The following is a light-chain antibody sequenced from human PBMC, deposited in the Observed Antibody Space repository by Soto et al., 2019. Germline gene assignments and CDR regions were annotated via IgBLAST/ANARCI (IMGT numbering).Light chain of an antibody. CDR2: DVS. CDR3: SSYTSSSTLYV. CDR1: SSDVGGYSY. Sequence: QCVLTQPASVSGSPGQSITISCTGTSSDVGGYSYVSWYQQHPGKAPKLMIYDVSNRPSGVSNRFSGSKSGNTASLTISGLQAEDEADYYCSSYTSSSTLYVFGTGTKVTVL. J-gene: IGLJ1*01. V-gene: IGLV2-14*01.